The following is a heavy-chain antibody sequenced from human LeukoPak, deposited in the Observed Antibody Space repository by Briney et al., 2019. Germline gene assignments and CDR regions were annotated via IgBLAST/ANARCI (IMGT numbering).Heavy chain of an antibody. J-gene: IGHJ4*02. CDR1: GFTFDDYA. Sequence: PGRSLRLSCAASGFTFDDYAMHWVRQAPGKGLEWVSGISWNSGSIGSVDSVKGRFTISRDNAKNSLYLQMNSLRAEDTALYYCAKDQDIVLMVYATRVFDYWGQGTLVTVSS. V-gene: IGHV3-9*01. CDR2: ISWNSGSI. CDR3: AKDQDIVLMVYATRVFDY. D-gene: IGHD2-8*01.